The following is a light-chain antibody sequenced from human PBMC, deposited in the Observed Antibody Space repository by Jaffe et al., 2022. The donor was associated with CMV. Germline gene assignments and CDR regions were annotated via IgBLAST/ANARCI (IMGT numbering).Light chain of an antibody. CDR3: QSYDATSVV. CDR1: SGNIATNF. J-gene: IGLJ2*01. V-gene: IGLV6-57*04. CDR2: ADD. Sequence: FVLTQPHSVSESPGKTVTISCTRSSGNIATNFVQWYQQRPGSAPTTVIYADDQRSSGVPDRFSGSIDTSSNSASLTISGLKTEDEADYFCQSYDATSVVFGGGTKLTVL.